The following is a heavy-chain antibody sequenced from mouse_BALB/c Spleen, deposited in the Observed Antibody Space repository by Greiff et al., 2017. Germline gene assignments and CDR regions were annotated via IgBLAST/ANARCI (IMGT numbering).Heavy chain of an antibody. CDR1: GYSITSDYA. J-gene: IGHJ2*01. V-gene: IGHV3-2*02. Sequence: VQLKESGPGLVKPSQSLSLTCTVTGYSITSDYAWNWIRQFPGNKLEWMGYISYSGSTSYNPSLKSRISITRDTSKNQFFLQLNSVTTEDTATYYCARSLYYGYDYWGQGTTLTVSS. CDR2: ISYSGST. CDR3: ARSLYYGYDY. D-gene: IGHD1-2*01.